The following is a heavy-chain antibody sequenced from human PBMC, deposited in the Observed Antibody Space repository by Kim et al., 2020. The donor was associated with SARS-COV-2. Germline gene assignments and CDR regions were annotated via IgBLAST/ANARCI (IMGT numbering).Heavy chain of an antibody. D-gene: IGHD3-10*01. CDR1: GDSVNSGHYY. CDR3: ARQAPPWRYGSQTYGDIDS. Sequence: SETLSLTCTVSGDSVNSGHYYWGWIRQPPGKGLEWIGNVYYTGNTYYTPSLKGRVAISVDTSKNQFSLRLDSVTAADTAVYYCARQAPPWRYGSQTYGDIDSWGKGTLVTVSS. V-gene: IGHV4-39*01. CDR2: VYYTGNT. J-gene: IGHJ4*02.